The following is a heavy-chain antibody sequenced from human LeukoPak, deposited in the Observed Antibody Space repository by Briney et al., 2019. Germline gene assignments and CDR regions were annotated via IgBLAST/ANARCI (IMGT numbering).Heavy chain of an antibody. CDR2: INPNSGGT. CDR3: ARVRYYYGSGSSLGYYYYYMDV. Sequence: GASVKVSCKASGYTFTGYYMHWVRQAPGQGLEWMGWINPNSGGTNYAQKFQGRVTMTRDTSISTAYMELSRLRSDDTAVYYCARVRYYYGSGSSLGYYYYYMDVWGKGTTVTVSS. D-gene: IGHD3-10*01. V-gene: IGHV1-2*02. CDR1: GYTFTGYY. J-gene: IGHJ6*03.